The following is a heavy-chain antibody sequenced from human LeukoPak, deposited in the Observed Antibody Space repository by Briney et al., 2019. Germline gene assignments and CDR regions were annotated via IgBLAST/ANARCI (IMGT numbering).Heavy chain of an antibody. CDR2: INHSGAT. Sequence: SETLSLTCAVYGGSLSNYYWSWIRQPPGKGLEWIGEINHSGATNYNPSLKSRVTISGGTSKNQFSLNLSSVTAADTAVYYCARGAWTAHKGYRLGELSTNYFDYWGQGTLVTVSS. D-gene: IGHD3-16*02. V-gene: IGHV4-34*01. J-gene: IGHJ4*02. CDR1: GGSLSNYY. CDR3: ARGAWTAHKGYRLGELSTNYFDY.